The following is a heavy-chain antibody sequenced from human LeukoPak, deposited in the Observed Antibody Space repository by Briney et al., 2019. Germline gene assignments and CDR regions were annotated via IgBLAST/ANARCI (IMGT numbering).Heavy chain of an antibody. CDR2: IIPIFGTA. CDR1: GGTFSSYA. J-gene: IGHJ4*02. CDR3: ARVGYYDILTGYYKEGYFDY. Sequence: SVKVSCKASGGTFSSYAISWVRQAPGQELEWMGGIIPIFGTANYAQKFQGRVTITTDESTSTAYMELSSLRSEDTAVYYCARVGYYDILTGYYKEGYFDYWGQGTLVTVSS. V-gene: IGHV1-69*05. D-gene: IGHD3-9*01.